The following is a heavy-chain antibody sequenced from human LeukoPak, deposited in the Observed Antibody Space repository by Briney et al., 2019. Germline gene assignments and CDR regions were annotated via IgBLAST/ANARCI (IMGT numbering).Heavy chain of an antibody. Sequence: ASVKVSCKASGYTFTGYYMHWVRQAPGQGLEWMGWINPNSGGTNYTQKFQGWVTMTRDTSISTAYMELSSLRSEGTAVYYCATAAAAAAPFGYWGQGTLVTVSS. J-gene: IGHJ4*02. CDR1: GYTFTGYY. V-gene: IGHV1-2*04. CDR3: ATAAAAAAPFGY. D-gene: IGHD6-13*01. CDR2: INPNSGGT.